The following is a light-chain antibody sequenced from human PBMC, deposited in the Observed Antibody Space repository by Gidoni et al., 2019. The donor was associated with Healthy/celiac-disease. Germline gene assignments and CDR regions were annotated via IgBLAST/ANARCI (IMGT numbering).Light chain of an antibody. V-gene: IGKV3-20*01. CDR2: GAS. CDR1: QIVSSSD. Sequence: ELVLTQSPGTLSLAPGETATLSCRAIQIVSSSDLAWYQQKPGQALRLLSDGASSRATGIPARFSGSGSGTDVTLTISRLEPEDFAVYYCQQYGSSVTFGGGTKVEIK. CDR3: QQYGSSVT. J-gene: IGKJ4*01.